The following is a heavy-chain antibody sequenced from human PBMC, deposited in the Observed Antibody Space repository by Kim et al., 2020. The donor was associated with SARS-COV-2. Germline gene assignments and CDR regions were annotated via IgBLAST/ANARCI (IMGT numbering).Heavy chain of an antibody. J-gene: IGHJ5*02. Sequence: YAESVKGRFTISRDNSKNTLYLQMNSLRAEDTAVYYCAKRRSSGPNWFDPWGQGTLVTVSS. D-gene: IGHD3-22*01. CDR3: AKRRSSGPNWFDP. V-gene: IGHV3-23*01.